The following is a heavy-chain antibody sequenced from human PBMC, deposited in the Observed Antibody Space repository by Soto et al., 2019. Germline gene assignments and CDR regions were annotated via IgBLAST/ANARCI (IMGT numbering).Heavy chain of an antibody. CDR3: ARDNYGSSDY. Sequence: QVQLVQSGAEVKKPGASVTVSFKASGYTFTNFIISWVRQAPGQGLEWMGWISAYNGDTDSAQNLQGRVTMTTDTSTTTAYMELRGLTSDDTAMYYCARDNYGSSDYWGQGTLVTVSS. CDR1: GYTFTNFI. J-gene: IGHJ4*02. V-gene: IGHV1-18*01. D-gene: IGHD3-22*01. CDR2: ISAYNGDT.